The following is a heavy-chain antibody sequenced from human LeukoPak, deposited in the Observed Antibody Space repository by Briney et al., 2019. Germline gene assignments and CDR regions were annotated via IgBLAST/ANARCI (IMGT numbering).Heavy chain of an antibody. CDR1: GFTFSSNW. Sequence: GGSLRLSCAASGFTFSSNWMHWVRHAPGKGLVWVSRISSDGRDTTYADSVKGRFTISRDNAKNTLYLQMSSLRADDTAVYYCARDSSSHYFDYWGQGTLVTVSS. CDR2: ISSDGRDT. V-gene: IGHV3-74*01. D-gene: IGHD6-6*01. CDR3: ARDSSSHYFDY. J-gene: IGHJ4*02.